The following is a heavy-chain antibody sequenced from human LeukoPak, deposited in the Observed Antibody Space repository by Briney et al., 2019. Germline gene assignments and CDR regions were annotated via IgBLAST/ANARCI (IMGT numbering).Heavy chain of an antibody. CDR3: AKVKEGYCSSGSCYGLVY. CDR2: IRYDGSNK. V-gene: IGHV3-30*02. D-gene: IGHD2-15*01. CDR1: GFTFSSYG. Sequence: GGSLRLSCAASGFTFSSYGMHWVRQAPGKGLEWVAFIRYDGSNKYYADSVKGRFTISRDNSKSKLSLQMNSLRVEDMAVYYCAKVKEGYCSSGSCYGLVYWGQGTLVTVSS. J-gene: IGHJ4*02.